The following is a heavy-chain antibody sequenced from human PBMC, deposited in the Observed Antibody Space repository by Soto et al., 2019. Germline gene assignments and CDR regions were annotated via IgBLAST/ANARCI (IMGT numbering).Heavy chain of an antibody. CDR1: GFTFSSYS. CDR2: ISSSSSYI. CDR3: ARGQAIEPPAGSFDY. J-gene: IGHJ4*02. D-gene: IGHD6-19*01. Sequence: EVQLVESGGGLVKPGGSLRLSCAASGFTFSSYSMNWVRQAPGKGLEWVSSISSSSSYIYYADSVKGRFTISRDNAKNSLYLQMNSLRAEDTAVYYCARGQAIEPPAGSFDYWGQGTLVTVSS. V-gene: IGHV3-21*01.